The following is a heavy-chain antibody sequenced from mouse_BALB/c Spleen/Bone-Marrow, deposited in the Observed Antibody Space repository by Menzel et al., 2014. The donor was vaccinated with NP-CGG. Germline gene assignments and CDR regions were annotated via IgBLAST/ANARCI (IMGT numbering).Heavy chain of an antibody. V-gene: IGHV5-6-4*01. Sequence: DVHLVESGGGLVKPGGSLKLSCAASGFTFSSYTMSWVRQTPEKRLEWVATTSSGGSYTYYPDSVKGQFTISRDNAKNTLYLQMSSLKSEDTAMYYCTRDDYDGAWFAYWGQGTLVTVSA. CDR2: TSSGGSYT. CDR3: TRDDYDGAWFAY. CDR1: GFTFSSYT. J-gene: IGHJ3*01. D-gene: IGHD2-4*01.